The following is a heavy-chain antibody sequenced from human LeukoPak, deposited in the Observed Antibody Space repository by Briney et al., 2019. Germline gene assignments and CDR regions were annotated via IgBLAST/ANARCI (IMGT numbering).Heavy chain of an antibody. CDR3: ARDRWELPFNYFDY. V-gene: IGHV3-23*01. CDR2: ITFDGGST. D-gene: IGHD1-26*01. J-gene: IGHJ4*02. Sequence: PGGSLRLSCAASGSTFANYAMTWVRQAPGKGLEWVSIITFDGGSTYYADSVKGRFTISRDNSKNTLYLQMNSLRAEDTAVYYCARDRWELPFNYFDYWGQGTLVTVSS. CDR1: GSTFANYA.